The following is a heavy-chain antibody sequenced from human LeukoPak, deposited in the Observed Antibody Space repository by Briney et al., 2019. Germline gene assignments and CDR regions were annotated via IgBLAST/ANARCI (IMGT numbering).Heavy chain of an antibody. V-gene: IGHV3-21*01. J-gene: IGHJ4*02. CDR3: ARAPPGRYCSGGSCYSGDY. D-gene: IGHD2-15*01. CDR2: ISRSSSYI. Sequence: GGSLRLSCAASGFTCSSYSMNWVRQAPGKGLEWVSSISRSSSYIYYADSVKGRFTISRDNAKNSLYLQMNSLRAEDTAVYYCARAPPGRYCSGGSCYSGDYWGQGTLVTVSS. CDR1: GFTCSSYS.